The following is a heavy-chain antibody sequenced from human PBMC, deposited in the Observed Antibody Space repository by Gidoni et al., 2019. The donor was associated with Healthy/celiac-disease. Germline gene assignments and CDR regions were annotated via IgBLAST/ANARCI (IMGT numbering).Heavy chain of an antibody. CDR2: ISAYNGNT. D-gene: IGHD2-2*02. Sequence: QVQLVQSGAEVKKPGASVKVSCKASGYTFTSYGISWVRQAPGQGLEWMGWISAYNGNTNDAQKLQGRVTMTTDTSTSTAYMELRSLRSDDTAVYYCARLYCSSTSCYTGLFGLVGEDYMDVWGKGTTVTVSS. CDR1: GYTFTSYG. CDR3: ARLYCSSTSCYTGLFGLVGEDYMDV. V-gene: IGHV1-18*01. J-gene: IGHJ6*03.